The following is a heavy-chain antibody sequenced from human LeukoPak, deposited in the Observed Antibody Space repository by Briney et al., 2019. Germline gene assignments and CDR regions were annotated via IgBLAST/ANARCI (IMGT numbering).Heavy chain of an antibody. J-gene: IGHJ4*02. D-gene: IGHD6-6*01. CDR1: GYKFTNYW. CDR3: ARQDIAARPPDAY. Sequence: GESLKISCRGSGYKFTNYWIAWVRQMPGKGLEWMGIVYPADSDTRYSPSFQGQVTMSADKSISTAYLQWYSLKASDTAMYYCARQDIAARPPDAYWGQGTLVTVSS. CDR2: VYPADSDT. V-gene: IGHV5-51*01.